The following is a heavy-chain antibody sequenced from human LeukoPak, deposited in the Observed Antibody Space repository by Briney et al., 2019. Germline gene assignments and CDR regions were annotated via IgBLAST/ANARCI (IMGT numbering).Heavy chain of an antibody. CDR2: IYYSGST. Sequence: SETLSLTCTVSGGSVSSGSYYWSWIRQPPGKGLEWIGYIYYSGSTNYNPSLKSRVTISVDTSKNQFSLKLSSVTAADTAVYCCARDLGGSGSYRGLAFDIWGQGTMVTVSS. J-gene: IGHJ3*02. CDR1: GGSVSSGSYY. V-gene: IGHV4-61*01. D-gene: IGHD3-10*01. CDR3: ARDLGGSGSYRGLAFDI.